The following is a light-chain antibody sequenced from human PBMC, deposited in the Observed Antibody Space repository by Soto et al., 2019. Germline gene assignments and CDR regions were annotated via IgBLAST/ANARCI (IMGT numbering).Light chain of an antibody. V-gene: IGLV2-14*03. Sequence: QSVLTQPTSVSGSPGQSITISCTGNHNDIGTYDYVSWYQQHPGRAPRLLIHGDTTRPSGISGRFSASKSGLTASLTISGLQPEDEADYYCSSFTSNRIYVFGPGTKLTVL. CDR3: SSFTSNRIYV. J-gene: IGLJ1*01. CDR1: HNDIGTYDY. CDR2: GDT.